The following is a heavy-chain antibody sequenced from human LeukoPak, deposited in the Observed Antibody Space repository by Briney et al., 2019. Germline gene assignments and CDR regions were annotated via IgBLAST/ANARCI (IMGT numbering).Heavy chain of an antibody. J-gene: IGHJ3*02. CDR2: IYYSGST. CDR1: GGSISSYY. Sequence: PSETLSLTCTVSGGSISSYYWSWIRQPPGKGLEWLGYIYYSGSTNYNPSLKSRVTISVDTSKNQFSLKLSSVTAADTAVYYCARDPYRSPHYYDSSGLDIWGQGTMVTVPS. D-gene: IGHD3-22*01. CDR3: ARDPYRSPHYYDSSGLDI. V-gene: IGHV4-59*01.